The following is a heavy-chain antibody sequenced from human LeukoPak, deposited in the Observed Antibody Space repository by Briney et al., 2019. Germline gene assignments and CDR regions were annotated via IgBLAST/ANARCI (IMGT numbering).Heavy chain of an antibody. CDR2: VYHSGST. CDR3: ARLLGTGTLKGYCDH. CDR1: GGSISSAGYY. Sequence: SETLSLTCTVSGGSISSAGYYWGWIRQPLGQGLEWIGSVYHSGSTYYNPSLQSRLTISVDTAKNHFSLKLSSVTAADTAVYYCARLLGTGTLKGYCDHWGQGALVTVSS. D-gene: IGHD1/OR15-1a*01. J-gene: IGHJ4*02. V-gene: IGHV4-39*02.